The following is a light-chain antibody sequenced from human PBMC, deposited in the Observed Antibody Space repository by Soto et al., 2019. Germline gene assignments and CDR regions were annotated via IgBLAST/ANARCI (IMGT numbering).Light chain of an antibody. CDR2: EVS. Sequence: QSVLTQPASVSGSPGQSITISCTGTSSDIENYNLVSWYQQHPGKAPKLMIYEVSKWPSGVSNRFSGSKSGNTASLTISGLQAEDEADYFCCSYADGSTFVFGTGTKLTVL. CDR1: SSDIENYNL. V-gene: IGLV2-23*02. CDR3: CSYADGSTFV. J-gene: IGLJ1*01.